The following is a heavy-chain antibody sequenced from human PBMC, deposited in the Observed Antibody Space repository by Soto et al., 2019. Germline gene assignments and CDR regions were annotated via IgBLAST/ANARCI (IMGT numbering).Heavy chain of an antibody. CDR2: IYYSGST. Sequence: SETLSLTCTVSGGSISSYYWSWIRQPPGKGLEWIGYIYYSGSTNYNPSLKSRVTISVDTSKNQFSLKLSSVTAADTAVYYCARDSDSSGYYFPWGQGTLVTVSS. J-gene: IGHJ5*02. CDR3: ARDSDSSGYYFP. CDR1: GGSISSYY. D-gene: IGHD3-22*01. V-gene: IGHV4-59*01.